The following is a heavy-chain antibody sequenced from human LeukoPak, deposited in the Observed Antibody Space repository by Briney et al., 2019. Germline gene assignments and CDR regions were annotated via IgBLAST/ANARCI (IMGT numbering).Heavy chain of an antibody. CDR3: ARDIAPPGSWLLDY. CDR1: GYTFTDSY. D-gene: IGHD6-13*01. CDR2: INPDSGGT. Sequence: ASVKVSCKASGYTFTDSYIHWLRQAPGQGLEWVGWINPDSGGTHYAQRFQGRVTMTTDTSLRTAYMEMSSLRSDDTAVFYCARDIAPPGSWLLDYCGQGTLVTVSS. J-gene: IGHJ4*02. V-gene: IGHV1-2*02.